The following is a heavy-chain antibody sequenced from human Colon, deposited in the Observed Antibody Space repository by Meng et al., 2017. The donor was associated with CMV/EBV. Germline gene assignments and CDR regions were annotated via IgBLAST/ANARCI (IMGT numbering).Heavy chain of an antibody. CDR2: IGSDGGGG. V-gene: IGHV3-23*01. J-gene: IGHJ6*02. CDR1: GYTFTNHA. CDR3: AREGPIGGRILAYYYYGLDV. D-gene: IGHD1-14*01. Sequence: GGSLRLSCAGSGYTFTNHAMSWVRQAPGKGLEWVSSIGSDGGGGYTADSVKGRFTIARDNSKNTLYRQMDSLRAEDTAVYYCAREGPIGGRILAYYYYGLDVWGRGPTVTVSS.